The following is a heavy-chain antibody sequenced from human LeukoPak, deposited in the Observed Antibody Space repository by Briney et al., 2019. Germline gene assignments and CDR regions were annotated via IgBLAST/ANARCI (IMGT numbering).Heavy chain of an antibody. Sequence: VSVKVSCKVSGYTLTELSMHWVRQAPGKGLEWMGGFDPEDGETIYAQKFQGRVTMTEDTSTDTAYMDLSSLRSEDTAFYYCAAPAVADRYYFDYWGQRTLATVSS. J-gene: IGHJ4*02. V-gene: IGHV1-24*01. CDR3: AAPAVADRYYFDY. CDR2: FDPEDGET. CDR1: GYTLTELS. D-gene: IGHD6-19*01.